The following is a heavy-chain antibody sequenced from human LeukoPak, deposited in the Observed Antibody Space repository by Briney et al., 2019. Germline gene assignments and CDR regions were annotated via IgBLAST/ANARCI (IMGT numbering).Heavy chain of an antibody. Sequence: PGGSLRLSCVASGFTFSTYAMSWIRQPPGKGLEWIGEINHSGSTNYNPSLKSRVTISVDTSKNQFSLKLSSVTAADTAVYYCARGGSHVDYWGQGTLVTVSS. J-gene: IGHJ4*02. V-gene: IGHV4-34*01. CDR2: INHSGST. CDR3: ARGGSHVDY. CDR1: GFTFSTYA.